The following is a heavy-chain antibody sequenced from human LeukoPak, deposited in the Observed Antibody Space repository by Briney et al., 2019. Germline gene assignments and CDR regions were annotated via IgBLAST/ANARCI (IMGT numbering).Heavy chain of an antibody. V-gene: IGHV1-69*05. D-gene: IGHD6-19*01. CDR1: GGTFSSYA. Sequence: GASVKVSCKASGGTFSSYAISWVRQAPGQGLEWMGGIIPIFGTANYARKFQGRVTLTTDTSTSTAYMELRSLRSDDTAVYYCAREGLSSGWYPYYFDYWGQGTLVTVSS. J-gene: IGHJ4*02. CDR3: AREGLSSGWYPYYFDY. CDR2: IIPIFGTA.